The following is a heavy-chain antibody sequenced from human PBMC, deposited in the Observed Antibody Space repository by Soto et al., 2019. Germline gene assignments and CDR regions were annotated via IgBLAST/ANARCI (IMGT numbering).Heavy chain of an antibody. CDR2: IYYSGAGT. CDR1: GGSISSGGYY. J-gene: IGHJ4*01. CDR3: AKTLGPLIHSDY. Sequence: PSETLSLTCTVSGGSISSGGYYWSWIRQHPGKGLEWIGYIYYSGAGTYYADPVKGRFAISRDNSRNTLYLQMTSLRAEDTAVYFCAKTLGPLIHSDYWGHGTLVTVSS. D-gene: IGHD3-16*01. V-gene: IGHV4-31*03.